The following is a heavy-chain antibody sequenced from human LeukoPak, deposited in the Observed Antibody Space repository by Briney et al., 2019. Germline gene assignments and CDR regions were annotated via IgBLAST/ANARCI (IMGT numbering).Heavy chain of an antibody. V-gene: IGHV3-53*01. Sequence: PGGSLRLSFAVSGFTVSSNSMSWVRQAPGKGLEWVSILYSGGGTDYADSVKGRFTISRDNSKDTLYLGMNSLRVEDTAVYYCAREYCSGGSCYRRQYYFDYWGQGTLVTVSS. D-gene: IGHD2-15*01. J-gene: IGHJ4*02. CDR1: GFTVSSNS. CDR3: AREYCSGGSCYRRQYYFDY. CDR2: LYSGGGT.